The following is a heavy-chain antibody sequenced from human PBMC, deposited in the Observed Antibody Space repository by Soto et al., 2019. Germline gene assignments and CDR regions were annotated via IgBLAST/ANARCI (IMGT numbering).Heavy chain of an antibody. CDR2: VMNDGSRT. J-gene: IGHJ6*02. D-gene: IGHD1-26*01. Sequence: GGSLRLSCAASGFTFSSYGMHWVRQAPGKGLVWVSHVMNDGSRTTYADSVMGRFTISRDNSKNTLYLQMNSLRADDTAVYYCARDMSGGTYNYYYGMDVWGQGTTVTVSS. CDR1: GFTFSSYG. CDR3: ARDMSGGTYNYYYGMDV. V-gene: IGHV3-74*03.